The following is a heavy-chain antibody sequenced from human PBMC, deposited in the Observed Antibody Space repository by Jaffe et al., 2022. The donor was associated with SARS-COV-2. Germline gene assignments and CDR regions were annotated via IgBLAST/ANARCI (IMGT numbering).Heavy chain of an antibody. CDR3: ARGRPPYYDFWSGYSDY. V-gene: IGHV3-21*01. D-gene: IGHD3-3*01. CDR2: ISSSTTYI. CDR1: GFTFSSYS. Sequence: EVQLVESGGGLVKPGGSLRLSCAASGFTFSSYSMNWVRQAPGKGLEWVSSISSSTTYIYYADSVKGRFTISRDNAKNSLYLQMNSLRAEDTAVYYCARGRPPYYDFWSGYSDYWGQGSLVTVSS. J-gene: IGHJ4*02.